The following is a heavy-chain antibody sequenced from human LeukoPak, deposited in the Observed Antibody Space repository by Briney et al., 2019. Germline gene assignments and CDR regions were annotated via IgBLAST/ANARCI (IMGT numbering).Heavy chain of an antibody. J-gene: IGHJ4*02. CDR1: GYTFTSYD. Sequence: EASVKVSCKASGYTFTSYDINWVRQATGQGLEWMGWMNPNSGNTGYAQKFQGRVTMTRNTSISTAYMELSSLRSEGTAVYYCARGVEGYCSSTSCHKFDYWGQGTLVTVSS. CDR3: ARGVEGYCSSTSCHKFDY. V-gene: IGHV1-8*01. CDR2: MNPNSGNT. D-gene: IGHD2-2*01.